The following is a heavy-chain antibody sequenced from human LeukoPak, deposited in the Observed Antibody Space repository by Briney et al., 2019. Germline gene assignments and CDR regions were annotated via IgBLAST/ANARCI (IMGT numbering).Heavy chain of an antibody. CDR2: ISNVGSTT. CDR3: ARDYLGWFDP. CDR1: GFTFSSSW. J-gene: IGHJ5*02. V-gene: IGHV3-74*01. Sequence: GSLRLSCAASGFTFSSSWMHWVRQAPGKGLVWVSRISNVGSTTNYADSVKGRFTISRDNAKNTLYLQMNSLRAEDTAVYYCARDYLGWFDPWGQGTLVTVSS.